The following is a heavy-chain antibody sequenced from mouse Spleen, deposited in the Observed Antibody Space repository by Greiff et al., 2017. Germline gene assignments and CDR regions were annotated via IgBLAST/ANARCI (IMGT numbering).Heavy chain of an antibody. J-gene: IGHJ3*01. CDR3: AREGLSGTQAWFAY. Sequence: QVQLQPSGAELVRPGTSVKVSCKASGYAFTNYLIEWVKQRPGQGLEWIGVINPGSGGTNYNEKFKGKATLTADKSSSTAYMQLSSLTSEDSAVHFCAREGLSGTQAWFAYWGQGTLVTVSA. D-gene: IGHD4-1*01. CDR1: GYAFTNYL. CDR2: INPGSGGT. V-gene: IGHV1-54*01.